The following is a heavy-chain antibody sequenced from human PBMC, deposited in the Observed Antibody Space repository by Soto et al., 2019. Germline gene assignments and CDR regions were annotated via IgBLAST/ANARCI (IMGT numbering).Heavy chain of an antibody. Sequence: PSETLSLTCAVYGGSFSGYYWSWIRQPPGKGLEWIGEINHSGSTNYNPSLKSRVTISVDTSKNQFSLKLSSVTAADTAVYYCARGARGPAAIWFDPWRQGTLVTVSS. CDR2: INHSGST. CDR3: ARGARGPAAIWFDP. CDR1: GGSFSGYY. V-gene: IGHV4-34*01. D-gene: IGHD2-2*01. J-gene: IGHJ5*02.